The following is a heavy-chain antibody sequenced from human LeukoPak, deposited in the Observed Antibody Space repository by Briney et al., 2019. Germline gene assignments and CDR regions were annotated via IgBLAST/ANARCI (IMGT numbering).Heavy chain of an antibody. Sequence: GGSLRLSCAASGLTFSSYAMSWVRQAPGKGLDWVSAISGSGGSTYYADSVKGRFTISRDNFQNTLFLQLNSLRVDDTAVYYCAKVNYYHPYFWGQGTLVTVSS. CDR2: ISGSGGST. J-gene: IGHJ4*02. CDR1: GLTFSSYA. D-gene: IGHD3-22*01. CDR3: AKVNYYHPYF. V-gene: IGHV3-23*01.